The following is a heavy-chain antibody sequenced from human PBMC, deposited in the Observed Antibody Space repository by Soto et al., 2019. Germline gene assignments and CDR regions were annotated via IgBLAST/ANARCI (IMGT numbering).Heavy chain of an antibody. CDR1: GGSISTSNW. CDR3: ARSDYGDSNSQFFDY. V-gene: IGHV4-4*01. J-gene: IGHJ4*02. CDR2: VLHTGPT. D-gene: IGHD4-17*01. Sequence: LSLTCGVSGGSISTSNWWNWVRQTPGRGLEWIGQVLHTGPTNYNPSLTTRVTISLDKSKNQFSLELTSVTAADTALYFCARSDYGDSNSQFFDYWGRGALVTVSS.